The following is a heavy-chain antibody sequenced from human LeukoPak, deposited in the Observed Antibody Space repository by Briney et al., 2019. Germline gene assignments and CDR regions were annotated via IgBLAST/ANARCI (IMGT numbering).Heavy chain of an antibody. V-gene: IGHV3-9*01. CDR3: ANSGYCSSTSCHPGQSSGWYVWVSSYYYGMDV. J-gene: IGHJ6*02. CDR2: ISWNSGSI. CDR1: GFTFDDYA. Sequence: GGSLRLSCAASGFTFDDYAMHWVRQAPGKGLEWVSGISWNSGSIGYADSVKGRFTISRDNAKNSLYLQMNSLRAEDTAVCYCANSGYCSSTSCHPGQSSGWYVWVSSYYYGMDVWGQGTTVTVSS. D-gene: IGHD2-2*01.